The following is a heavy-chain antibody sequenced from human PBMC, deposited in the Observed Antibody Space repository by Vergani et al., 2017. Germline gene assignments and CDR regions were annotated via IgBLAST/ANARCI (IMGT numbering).Heavy chain of an antibody. CDR3: AKAIMYSSYFAY. CDR2: ISGSGGST. V-gene: IGHV3-23*01. CDR1: GFTFSSYA. Sequence: EVQLLESGGGLVQPGGSLRLSCAASGFTFSSYAMSWVRQAPGKGLEWVSAISGSGGSTYYADSVKGRFTISRNNSKNTLYLQMNSLRAEDTAVYYCAKAIMYSSYFAYWGQGTLVTVSS. D-gene: IGHD2-8*01. J-gene: IGHJ4*02.